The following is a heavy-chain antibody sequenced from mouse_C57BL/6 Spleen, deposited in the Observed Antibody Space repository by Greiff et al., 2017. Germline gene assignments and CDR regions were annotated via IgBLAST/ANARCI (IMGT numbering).Heavy chain of an antibody. J-gene: IGHJ4*01. CDR2: IWGDGST. V-gene: IGHV2-3*01. D-gene: IGHD2-4*01. CDR1: GFSLTSYG. CDR3: AKSLYDYDVYYDAMDY. Sequence: VKLVESGPGLVAPSQSLSITCTVSGFSLTSYGVSWVRQPPGKGLEWLGVIWGDGSTNYNSARISRLSISKDNSKSQVFLKLNSLQTDDTATYYCAKSLYDYDVYYDAMDYWGQGTSVTVSS.